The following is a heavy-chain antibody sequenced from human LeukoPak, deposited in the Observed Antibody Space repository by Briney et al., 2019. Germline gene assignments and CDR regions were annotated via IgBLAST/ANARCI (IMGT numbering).Heavy chain of an antibody. V-gene: IGHV3-21*01. D-gene: IGHD3-9*01. CDR1: GFTFNTFN. Sequence: GGSLRLSCAASGFTFNTFNMNWVRQAPRKGLEWVSSITSGGDYIYYADSVKGRFTTSRDNAKNSLSLQLNSLRVEDTAVYYCARGHYDVLAASYKWTPDYWGQGTLVTVSS. CDR2: ITSGGDYI. CDR3: ARGHYDVLAASYKWTPDY. J-gene: IGHJ4*02.